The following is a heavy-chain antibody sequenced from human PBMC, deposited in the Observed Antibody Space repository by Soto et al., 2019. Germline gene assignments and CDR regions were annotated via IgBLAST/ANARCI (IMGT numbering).Heavy chain of an antibody. CDR1: GFTFSSYA. J-gene: IGHJ6*02. CDR3: AKDIWRPRVVIPDV. CDR2: ISGSGGST. Sequence: EVQLLESGGGLVQPGGSLRLSCAASGFTFSSYAMSWVRQAPGKGLEWVSAISGSGGSTYYADSVKGRFTISRDNSKNTLYLKMNSLRAEDTAVYYCAKDIWRPRVVIPDVWGQGTTVTVSS. V-gene: IGHV3-23*01. D-gene: IGHD3-3*01.